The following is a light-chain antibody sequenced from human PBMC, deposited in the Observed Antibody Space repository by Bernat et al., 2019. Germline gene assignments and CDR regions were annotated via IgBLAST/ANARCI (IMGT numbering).Light chain of an antibody. V-gene: IGKV3-20*01. CDR1: QSVSSNY. J-gene: IGKJ1*01. Sequence: EIVLTQSPGTLSLSPGERATLSCRASQSVSSNYLAWYQQKPGQAPRLLIFGASSRATGIPDRFSGSGSGTDFTLTISRLEPEDLAVYYCQQYGSSTWTFSQGTKVEIK. CDR2: GAS. CDR3: QQYGSSTWT.